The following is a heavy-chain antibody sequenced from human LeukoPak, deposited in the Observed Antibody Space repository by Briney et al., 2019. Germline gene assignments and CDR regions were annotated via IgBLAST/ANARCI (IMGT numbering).Heavy chain of an antibody. D-gene: IGHD2-2*01. CDR2: IYHSGST. V-gene: IGHV4-4*02. CDR3: ARAYQDYYFDY. CDR1: GGSISSSNW. J-gene: IGHJ4*02. Sequence: SETLSLTCAVSGGSISSSNWWSWVRQPPGKGLEWIGEIYHSGSTNYNPSLKSRVTISVDTSKNQFSLKLSSVTAADTAVYYCARAYQDYYFDYWGQGTLVTVSS.